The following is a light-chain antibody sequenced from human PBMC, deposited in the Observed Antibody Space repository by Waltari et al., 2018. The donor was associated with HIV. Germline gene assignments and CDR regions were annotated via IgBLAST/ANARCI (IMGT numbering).Light chain of an antibody. Sequence: DIQMTQSPSPLSASLGGRVTIACRASQNITTFLNWYQQRPGRAPELLIYTTSNLQSWVPSRFRCSGSGTNFVLTITNVQPEDLATYSCQQSYRIPYTFGQGTKVHI. CDR1: QNITTF. J-gene: IGKJ2*01. CDR2: TTS. V-gene: IGKV1-39*01. CDR3: QQSYRIPYT.